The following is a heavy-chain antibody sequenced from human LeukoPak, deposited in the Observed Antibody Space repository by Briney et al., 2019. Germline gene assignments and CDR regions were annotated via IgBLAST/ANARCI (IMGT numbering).Heavy chain of an antibody. CDR2: ARNKANSYTT. V-gene: IGHV3-72*01. CDR3: TSSGYDYRFFEN. J-gene: IGHJ4*02. D-gene: IGHD5-12*01. CDR1: GFTFSDHY. Sequence: GGSLRLSCAASGFTFSDHYVDWVRQAPGKGLEWVGRARNKANSYTTEYAASVKGRFTISRDDLKNSLYLQMSSLKTEDTALYYCTSSGYDYRFFENWGQGTLVTVSS.